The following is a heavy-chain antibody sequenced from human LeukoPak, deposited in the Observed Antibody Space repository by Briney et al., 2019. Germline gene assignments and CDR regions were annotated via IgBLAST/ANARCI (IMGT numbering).Heavy chain of an antibody. V-gene: IGHV4-59*12. CDR3: ARDSAPNLLAYFDY. CDR1: GGSISSYY. J-gene: IGHJ4*02. CDR2: IYYSGST. D-gene: IGHD2/OR15-2a*01. Sequence: PSETLSLTCTVSGGSISSYYWSWIRQPPGKGLEWIGYIYYSGSTNYNPSLKSRVTISVDTSKNQFSLRLNSVTAADTAVYYCARDSAPNLLAYFDYCGQGILVTVSS.